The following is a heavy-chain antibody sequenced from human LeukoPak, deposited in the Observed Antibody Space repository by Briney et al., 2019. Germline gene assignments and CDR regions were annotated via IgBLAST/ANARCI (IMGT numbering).Heavy chain of an antibody. V-gene: IGHV3-48*01. CDR2: ISGSSSTI. J-gene: IGHJ4*02. CDR3: ARGSTYYDSSGQVPFDY. Sequence: GGSLRLSCVGSGFTFSRYWLNWVRQAPGKGLEWGSYISGSSSTIYYADSVKGRFTISRDNGKNTLYLQMNSLRAEDTAVYYCARGSTYYDSSGQVPFDYWGQGTLVTVSS. D-gene: IGHD3-22*01. CDR1: GFTFSRYW.